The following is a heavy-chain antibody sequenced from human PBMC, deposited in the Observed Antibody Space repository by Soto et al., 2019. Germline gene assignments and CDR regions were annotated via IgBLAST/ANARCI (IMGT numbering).Heavy chain of an antibody. CDR2: INHSGST. D-gene: IGHD4-17*01. CDR1: GGSFSGYY. Sequence: QVQLQQWRAGLLKPSETLSLTCAVYGGSFSGYYWSWIRQPPGKGLEWIGEINHSGSTNYNPSLKSRVTISVDTSKNQFSLKLSSVTAADTAVYYCARGWTTGKYWYFDLWGRGTLVTVSS. J-gene: IGHJ2*01. CDR3: ARGWTTGKYWYFDL. V-gene: IGHV4-34*01.